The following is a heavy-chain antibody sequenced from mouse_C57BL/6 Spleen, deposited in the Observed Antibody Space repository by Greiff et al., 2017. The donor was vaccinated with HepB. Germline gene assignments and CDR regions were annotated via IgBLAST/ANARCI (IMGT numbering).Heavy chain of an antibody. CDR3: ARDEGYFDY. CDR2: ISDGGSYT. Sequence: EVQLVESGGGLVKPGGSLKLSCAASGFTFSSYAMSWVRQTPEKRLEWVATISDGGSYTYYPDNVKGRFTISRDNAKNNLYLQRSHLKSEDTAMYYCARDEGYFDYWGQGTTLTVSS. J-gene: IGHJ2*01. CDR1: GFTFSSYA. V-gene: IGHV5-4*01.